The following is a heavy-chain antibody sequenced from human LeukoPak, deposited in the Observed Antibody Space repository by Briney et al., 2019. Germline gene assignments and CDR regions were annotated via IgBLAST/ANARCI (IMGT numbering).Heavy chain of an antibody. V-gene: IGHV4-39*01. CDR2: IYYSGST. CDR3: AGRALDFWIPEYYYYGMDV. CDR1: GGSISSSSYY. J-gene: IGHJ6*02. Sequence: SETLSLTCTVSGGSISSSSYYWGWIRQPPGKGLEWIGSIYYSGSTYYNPSLKGRVTISVDTSKTQFSLKLSSVPAADPAVYYCAGRALDFWIPEYYYYGMDVWGQGTTVTVSS. D-gene: IGHD3-3*01.